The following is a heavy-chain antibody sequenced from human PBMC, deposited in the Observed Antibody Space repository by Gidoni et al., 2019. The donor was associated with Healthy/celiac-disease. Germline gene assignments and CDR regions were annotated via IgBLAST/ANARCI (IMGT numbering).Heavy chain of an antibody. J-gene: IGHJ4*02. Sequence: QVQLLESGGGVFPPLRSLRLSCAASGFTFSSYGMHWVRQAQGKGLEWVAVIWYDGSNKYYADSVKGRFTSSRDNSKNTLYLQMNSLRAEDTAVYYCARGTAMLDYWGQGTLVTVSS. V-gene: IGHV3-33*01. D-gene: IGHD5-18*01. CDR2: IWYDGSNK. CDR1: GFTFSSYG. CDR3: ARGTAMLDY.